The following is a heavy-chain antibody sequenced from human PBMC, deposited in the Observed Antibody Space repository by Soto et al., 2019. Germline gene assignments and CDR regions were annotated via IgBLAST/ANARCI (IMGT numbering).Heavy chain of an antibody. V-gene: IGHV3-9*01. CDR1: GFNFGDYA. CDR2: LNWNSVTP. D-gene: IGHD1-26*01. Sequence: GGSLRLSCAASGFNFGDYAMHWVRQTPGQGLEWVSGLNWNSVTPGYGDSVKGRFPISRDNGKYALYLQMTSLRPEDTALYYCVKDISGAYSGPNYDAWGQGALVTVS. J-gene: IGHJ4*02. CDR3: VKDISGAYSGPNYDA.